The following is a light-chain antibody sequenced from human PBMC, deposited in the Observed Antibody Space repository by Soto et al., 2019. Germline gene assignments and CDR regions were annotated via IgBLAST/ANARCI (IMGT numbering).Light chain of an antibody. Sequence: QSALTQPASVSRSPGQSCTISCTGTSSDVGGYDYVSWYQHHPGKAPKLMIFEVSNRPSGVSDRFSGSKSGNTASLTISGLQAEDEADYYCSSFTTSRTWVFGGGTKLTVL. V-gene: IGLV2-14*01. CDR1: SSDVGGYDY. CDR3: SSFTTSRTWV. CDR2: EVS. J-gene: IGLJ3*02.